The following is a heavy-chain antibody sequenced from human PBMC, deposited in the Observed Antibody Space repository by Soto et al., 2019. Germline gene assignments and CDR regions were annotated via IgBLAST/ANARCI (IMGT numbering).Heavy chain of an antibody. J-gene: IGHJ4*02. Sequence: EVQLVESGGGLVQPGGSLRLSCAASGFTFSSYEMNWVRQAPGKGLEWVSYISSSGSTIYYADSVKGRFTISRDNAKNSLYLQMNSLRAEDTAVYYCARSGITIFGVFDYWGQGTLVTVSS. D-gene: IGHD3-3*01. CDR2: ISSSGSTI. CDR1: GFTFSSYE. CDR3: ARSGITIFGVFDY. V-gene: IGHV3-48*03.